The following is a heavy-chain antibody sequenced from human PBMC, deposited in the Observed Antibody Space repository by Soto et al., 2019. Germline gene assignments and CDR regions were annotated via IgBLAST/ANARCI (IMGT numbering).Heavy chain of an antibody. CDR3: AKDLGTVTTYDYYYYGMDV. CDR1: GFTFSSYG. J-gene: IGHJ6*02. V-gene: IGHV3-30*18. CDR2: ISYDGSNK. D-gene: IGHD4-17*01. Sequence: LRLSCAASGFTFSSYGMHWVRQAPGKGLEWVAVISYDGSNKYYADSVKGRFTISRDNSKNTLCLQMNSLRAEDTAVYYCAKDLGTVTTYDYYYYGMDVWGQGTTVTVSS.